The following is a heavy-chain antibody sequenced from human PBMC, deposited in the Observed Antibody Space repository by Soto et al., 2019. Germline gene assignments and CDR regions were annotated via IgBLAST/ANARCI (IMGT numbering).Heavy chain of an antibody. CDR2: ISYNGGNR. V-gene: IGHV3-30*04. CDR1: GFTFTTYA. Sequence: QVQLVESGGGVVQPGRSLRLSCAASGFTFTTYAMHWLRQAPGKGLEWVAVISYNGGNRFYRDYVKGRFTISRDNSKNTVHLQIDSLRYEDAAVYYCARGDREDTAVVIGVRPGEYGVDVWGQGTTVTVSS. J-gene: IGHJ6*02. D-gene: IGHD2-15*01. CDR3: ARGDREDTAVVIGVRPGEYGVDV.